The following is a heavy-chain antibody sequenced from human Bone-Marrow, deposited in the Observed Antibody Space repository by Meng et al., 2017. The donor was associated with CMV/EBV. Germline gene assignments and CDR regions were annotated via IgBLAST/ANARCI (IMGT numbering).Heavy chain of an antibody. D-gene: IGHD2-2*01. V-gene: IGHV3-23*01. J-gene: IGHJ6*02. CDR1: GFTFSSYA. CDR3: ANKYHGYYGMDV. Sequence: GESLKISCAASGFTFSSYAMSWVRQAPGKGLEWVSAISGSGGSTYYADSVKGRFTISRDNSKNTLYLQMNSLRAEDTAVYYCANKYHGYYGMDVWGQGTTVTVYS. CDR2: ISGSGGST.